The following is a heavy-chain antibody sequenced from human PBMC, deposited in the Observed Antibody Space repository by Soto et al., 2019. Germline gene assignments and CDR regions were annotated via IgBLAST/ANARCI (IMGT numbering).Heavy chain of an antibody. CDR2: ISAYNGNT. V-gene: IGHV1-18*04. CDR1: GYTFTSYG. Sequence: ASVKVSCKASGYTFTSYGISWVRQAPGQGLEWMGWISAYNGNTNYAQKLQGRVTMTTDTSTSTAYMELRSLRSDDTAVYYCAKWVGMIVGYYFDYWGQGTLVTVSS. D-gene: IGHD3-22*01. J-gene: IGHJ4*02. CDR3: AKWVGMIVGYYFDY.